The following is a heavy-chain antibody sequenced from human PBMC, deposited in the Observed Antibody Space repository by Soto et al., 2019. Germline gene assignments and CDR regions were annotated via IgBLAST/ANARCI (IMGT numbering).Heavy chain of an antibody. D-gene: IGHD4-4*01. CDR2: ISWNRGTI. CDR1: GFSFENYA. CDR3: AKDKLNSNYEYYFDS. J-gene: IGHJ4*02. Sequence: GGSLRLSCAASGFSFENYAMHWVRQAPGKGLEWVSGISWNRGTIGYADSVKGRFTISRDNAKNSLYLQMNSLRAEDTALYFCAKDKLNSNYEYYFDSWGQGTLVTVPQ. V-gene: IGHV3-9*01.